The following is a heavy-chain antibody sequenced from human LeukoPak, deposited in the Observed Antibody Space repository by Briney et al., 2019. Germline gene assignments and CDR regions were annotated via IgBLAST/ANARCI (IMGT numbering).Heavy chain of an antibody. Sequence: SETLSLTCTVSGGSISSSSYYWGWIRQPPGKGLEWIGSIYYSGSTYYNPSLESRVTISVDTSKNQFSLKLSSVTAADTAVYYCARLLVYYYYMDVWGKGTTVTVSS. J-gene: IGHJ6*03. CDR2: IYYSGST. CDR3: ARLLVYYYYMDV. V-gene: IGHV4-39*07. D-gene: IGHD1-26*01. CDR1: GGSISSSSYY.